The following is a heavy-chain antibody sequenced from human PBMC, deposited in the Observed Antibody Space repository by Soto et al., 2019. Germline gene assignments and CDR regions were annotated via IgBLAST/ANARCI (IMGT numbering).Heavy chain of an antibody. D-gene: IGHD2-15*01. J-gene: IGHJ5*02. CDR3: ATQHCSGGSCYWNWFDP. V-gene: IGHV4-38-2*01. Sequence: SETLSLTCAVSGYSISSGYYWGWIRQPPGKGLEWIGSIYHSGSTYYNPSLKSRVTISVDTSKNHFSLKLSSVTAADTAVYYCATQHCSGGSCYWNWFDPWGQGTLGTVSS. CDR1: GYSISSGYY. CDR2: IYHSGST.